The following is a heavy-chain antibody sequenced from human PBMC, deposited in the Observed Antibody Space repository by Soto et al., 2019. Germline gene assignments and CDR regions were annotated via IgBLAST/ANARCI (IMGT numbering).Heavy chain of an antibody. CDR2: IYHIGTF. CDR3: ARGQFYSGSGNFNNLMFDA. Sequence: TLYITGAVCVGSMGGVGDAWGWILQPPGGGLEWIGYIYHIGTFLKSPSLKTRLTMSLDMSNNQFSLTLNSMTAADTAVYYCARGQFYSGSGNFNNLMFDAWGQGIQVTVSS. V-gene: IGHV4-30-2*01. J-gene: IGHJ5*02. CDR1: VGSMGGVGDA. D-gene: IGHD3-10*01.